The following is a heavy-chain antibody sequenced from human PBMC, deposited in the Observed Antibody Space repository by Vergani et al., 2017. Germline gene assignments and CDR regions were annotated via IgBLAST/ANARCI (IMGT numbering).Heavy chain of an antibody. CDR1: GYTFTGYY. Sequence: QVQLVQSGAEVKKPGASVKVSCKASGYTFTGYYMHWVRQAPGQGLEWMGWINPNSGGTNYAQKFQGRVTMTRDTSISTAYMELSRRRSDDTAVYYCARDPPGGSSTNWFDPWGQGTLVTVSS. J-gene: IGHJ5*02. D-gene: IGHD6-6*01. CDR3: ARDPPGGSSTNWFDP. V-gene: IGHV1-2*02. CDR2: INPNSGGT.